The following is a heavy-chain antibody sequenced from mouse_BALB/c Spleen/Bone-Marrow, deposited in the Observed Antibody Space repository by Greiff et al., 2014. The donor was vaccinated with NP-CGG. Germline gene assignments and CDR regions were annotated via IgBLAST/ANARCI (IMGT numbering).Heavy chain of an antibody. CDR2: IYPGDGDT. D-gene: IGHD1-1*01. V-gene: IGHV1-87*01. CDR3: ARVFYDSTSAH. CDR1: GYTFTGYW. J-gene: IGHJ2*01. Sequence: VQLQQSGAELARPGASVKLSCKASGYTFTGYWMQWVKQRPGLGLEWIGIIYPGDGDTRYTQKFKGKATLTADKSSSTAYMQLRNLASEDSAVYYCARVFYDSTSAHWGQGTTLTVSS.